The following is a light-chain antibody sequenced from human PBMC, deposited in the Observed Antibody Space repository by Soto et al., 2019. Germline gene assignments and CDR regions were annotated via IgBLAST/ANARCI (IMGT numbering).Light chain of an antibody. V-gene: IGKV1-16*01. CDR2: SAS. CDR3: QQYDTYPFT. J-gene: IGKJ3*01. Sequence: DVQMTQSPSSLSASVGDKVTITCRASQGISNYLAWFQQKPGEAPKALVYSASSLQTGVPSRFSGSGSRTYVTLTISSLQPEDFATYYCQQYDTYPFTFGPGTPVDFK. CDR1: QGISNY.